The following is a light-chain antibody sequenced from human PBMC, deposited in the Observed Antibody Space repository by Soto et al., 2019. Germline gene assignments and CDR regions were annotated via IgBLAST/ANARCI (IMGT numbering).Light chain of an antibody. J-gene: IGKJ5*01. Sequence: DIQMTQSPSTLSASVGDRVTITCRASQSISGWLAWYQQRPGKAPKLLIYDASSLESGVPSRFSGSGSGTEFTLTIGGLQPDDFATYYCQQYENLPTLGQGTRLEIK. CDR3: QQYENLPT. CDR1: QSISGW. V-gene: IGKV1-5*01. CDR2: DAS.